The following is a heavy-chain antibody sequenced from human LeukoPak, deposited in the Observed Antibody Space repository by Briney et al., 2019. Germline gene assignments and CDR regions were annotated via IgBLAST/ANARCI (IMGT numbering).Heavy chain of an antibody. CDR2: INPNSGNT. CDR1: GYTFTSYD. Sequence: ASVKVSCKASGYTFTSYDINWVRQATGQGLEWMGWINPNSGNTGYAQKFQGRVTMTRNTSISIAYMELSSLRSEDTAVYYCARGRKGSTIFGVVITELYYYYMDVWGKGTTVTVSS. CDR3: ARGRKGSTIFGVVITELYYYYMDV. D-gene: IGHD3-3*01. V-gene: IGHV1-8*01. J-gene: IGHJ6*03.